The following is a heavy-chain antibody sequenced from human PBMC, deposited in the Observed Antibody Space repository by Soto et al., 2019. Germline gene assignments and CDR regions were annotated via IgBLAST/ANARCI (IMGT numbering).Heavy chain of an antibody. Sequence: EVQLVESGGGLVKPGGSLRLSCAASSFTFSNDWMNWVRQAPGKGLEWVGRIKSKTDGGKIDYAAPVKGRFTISRDDAKNTLFLQMNSLKTEDTAMYYCNTIGSSWGAWGQGTLVTVSS. CDR1: SFTFSNDW. CDR3: NTIGSSWGA. J-gene: IGHJ1*01. CDR2: IKSKTDGGKI. V-gene: IGHV3-15*07. D-gene: IGHD6-13*01.